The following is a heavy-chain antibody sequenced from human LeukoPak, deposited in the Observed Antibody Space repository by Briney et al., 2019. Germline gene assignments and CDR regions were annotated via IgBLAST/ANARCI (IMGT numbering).Heavy chain of an antibody. CDR1: GFTFSSYE. Sequence: GGSLRLSCAASGFTFSSYEMNWVRQAPGKGLEWVAYISSRGNTIYYADSVKGRFTISRDNAKNSLYLQMDSLRVEDTAVYYCARDPYSGSYGPYYYYYMDVWGEGTTVTISS. J-gene: IGHJ6*03. CDR2: ISSRGNTI. CDR3: ARDPYSGSYGPYYYYYMDV. D-gene: IGHD1-26*01. V-gene: IGHV3-48*03.